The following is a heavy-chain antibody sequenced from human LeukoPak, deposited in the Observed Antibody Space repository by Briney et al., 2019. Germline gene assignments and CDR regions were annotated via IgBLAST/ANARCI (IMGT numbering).Heavy chain of an antibody. CDR1: GGTLSNHA. J-gene: IGHJ4*02. D-gene: IGHD4-17*01. CDR2: IIPVSGTT. V-gene: IGHV1-69*05. CDR3: AVHTVTTFHPIDY. Sequence: PMASVKVSCKASGGTLSNHAVSWVRQAPGQGLEWMGRIIPVSGTTNYAQKFQGRVTITTDESTSTVYMDLSSLRSEDTAVYFCAVHTVTTFHPIDYWGQGTLVTVSS.